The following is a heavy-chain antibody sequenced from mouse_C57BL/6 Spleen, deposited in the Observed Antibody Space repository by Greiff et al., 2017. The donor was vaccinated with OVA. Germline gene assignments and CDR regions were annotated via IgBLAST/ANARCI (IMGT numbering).Heavy chain of an antibody. CDR1: GFTFSSYG. Sequence: EVKLMESGGDLVKPGGSLKLSCAASGFTFSSYGMSWVRQTPDKRLEWVATISSGGSYTYYPDSVKGRFTIYRDNAKNTMYLQMSSLKSEDTALYYCARYGTGTGYFDYWGQGTTLTVSS. CDR2: ISSGGSYT. D-gene: IGHD4-1*01. J-gene: IGHJ2*01. CDR3: ARYGTGTGYFDY. V-gene: IGHV5-6*01.